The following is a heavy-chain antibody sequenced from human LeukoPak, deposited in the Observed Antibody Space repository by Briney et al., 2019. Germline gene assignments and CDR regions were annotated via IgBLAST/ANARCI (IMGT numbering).Heavy chain of an antibody. CDR2: INSDGTST. CDR3: ARDRRDGSGNYFSRYMDV. D-gene: IGHD3-10*01. V-gene: IGHV3-74*03. CDR1: GFTFSSFW. J-gene: IGHJ6*04. Sequence: QTGGSLRLSCAASGFTFSSFWMHWVRQGPGKGLVWVSRINSDGTSTTYAESVKGRFTTSRENAKNTVYLQMNSLRADDTAVYYCARDRRDGSGNYFSRYMDVWGKGTTITVSS.